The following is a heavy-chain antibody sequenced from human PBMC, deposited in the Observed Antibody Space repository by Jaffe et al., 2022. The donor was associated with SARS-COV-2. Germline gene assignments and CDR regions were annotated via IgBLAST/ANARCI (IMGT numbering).Heavy chain of an antibody. Sequence: QVQLQESGPGLVKPSQTLSLTCTVSGGSISSGSYYWSWIRQPAGKGLEWIGRIYTSGSTNYNPSLKSRVTISVDTSKNQFSLKLSSVTAADTAVYYCAREHSSSWYEYYFDYWGQGTLVTVSS. CDR3: AREHSSSWYEYYFDY. CDR1: GGSISSGSYY. CDR2: IYTSGST. J-gene: IGHJ4*02. D-gene: IGHD6-13*01. V-gene: IGHV4-61*02.